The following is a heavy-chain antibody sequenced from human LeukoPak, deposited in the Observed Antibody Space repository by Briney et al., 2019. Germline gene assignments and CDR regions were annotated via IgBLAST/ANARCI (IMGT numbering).Heavy chain of an antibody. V-gene: IGHV3-43*01. CDR2: ITWDGSSI. D-gene: IGHD3-22*01. CDR3: APDRWDYDSSGFDY. J-gene: IGHJ4*02. Sequence: GGSLRLSCASSGFTFEDFTMYWVRQAWGKGLECVFLITWDGSSIFYADSVKGRFTISSDNAKTSLYLQMNSLRAEATAVYYCAPDRWDYDSSGFDYWGQGTLVTVSS. CDR1: GFTFEDFT.